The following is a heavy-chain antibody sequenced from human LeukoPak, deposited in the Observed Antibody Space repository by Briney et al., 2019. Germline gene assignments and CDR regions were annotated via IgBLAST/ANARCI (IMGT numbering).Heavy chain of an antibody. J-gene: IGHJ4*02. CDR2: ISGSGVST. D-gene: IGHD6-13*01. CDR3: ARPNRAGYSSTPFDY. CDR1: GFTFSSYW. Sequence: GGSLRLSCAASGFTFSSYWMTWVRQAPGKGLEWVSGISGSGVSTYYADSVKGRFTISRDNSKNTLYLQMNSLRAEDTAVYYCARPNRAGYSSTPFDYWGQGTLVTVSS. V-gene: IGHV3-23*01.